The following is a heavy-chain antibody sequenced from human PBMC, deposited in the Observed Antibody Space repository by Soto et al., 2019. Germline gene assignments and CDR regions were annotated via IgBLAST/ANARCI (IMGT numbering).Heavy chain of an antibody. CDR1: GGSISSSSYY. V-gene: IGHV4-39*01. D-gene: IGHD1-20*01. Sequence: ETLSLTCTVSGGSISSSSYYWGWIRQPPGKGLEWIGSIYYSGSTYYNPSLKSRVTISVDTSKNQFSLKLSSVTAADTAVYYCARQGRSGAAGNWNPDYWGQGTLVTVSS. J-gene: IGHJ4*02. CDR2: IYYSGST. CDR3: ARQGRSGAAGNWNPDY.